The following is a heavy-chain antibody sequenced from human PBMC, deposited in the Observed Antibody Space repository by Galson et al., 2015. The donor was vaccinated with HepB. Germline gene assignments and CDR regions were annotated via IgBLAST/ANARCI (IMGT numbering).Heavy chain of an antibody. V-gene: IGHV1-69*13. CDR1: GGTFSSYA. D-gene: IGHD6-13*01. Sequence: SVKVSCKASGGTFSSYAISWVRQAPGQGLEWMGGIIPIFGTANYAQKFQGRVTITADESTSTAYMELSSLRSEDTAVYYCARGELGVAAAGNDAFDIWGQGTMFTVSS. J-gene: IGHJ3*02. CDR2: IIPIFGTA. CDR3: ARGELGVAAAGNDAFDI.